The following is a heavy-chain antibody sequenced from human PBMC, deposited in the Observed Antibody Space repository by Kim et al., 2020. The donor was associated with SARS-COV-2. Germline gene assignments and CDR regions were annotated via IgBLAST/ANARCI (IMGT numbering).Heavy chain of an antibody. J-gene: IGHJ4*02. CDR3: ARGPGRITMVRGRSYFDY. D-gene: IGHD3-10*01. V-gene: IGHV4-34*01. Sequence: SRVTISVDTSTNQFSLKLSSVTAGDTAVYYCARGPGRITMVRGRSYFDYWGQGTLVTVSS.